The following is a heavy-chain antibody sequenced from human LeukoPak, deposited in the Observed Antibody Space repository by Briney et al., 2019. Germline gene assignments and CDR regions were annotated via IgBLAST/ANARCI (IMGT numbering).Heavy chain of an antibody. CDR1: GFTFSSNA. J-gene: IGHJ4*02. CDR2: ISGSGGST. D-gene: IGHD2-8*01. V-gene: IGHV3-23*01. CDR3: AKDGEYCTNGVCYIDY. Sequence: GGCLRLSCEASGFTFSSNAMSWVRQAPGKGLEWVSAISGSGGSTYYADSVKGRFTISRDNSKNTLYLQMNSLRAEDTAVYYCAKDGEYCTNGVCYIDYWGQGTLVTVSS.